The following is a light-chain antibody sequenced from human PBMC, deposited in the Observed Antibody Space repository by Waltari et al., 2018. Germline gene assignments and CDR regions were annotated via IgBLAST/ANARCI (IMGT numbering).Light chain of an antibody. V-gene: IGKV2-28*01. CDR1: QSLLHSNGYNY. Sequence: DIVMTQSPLSLPVTPGEPASISCRSSQSLLHSNGYNYLDWYLQKPGQSPQLLIYLGSNRGSGVPDRFSGKGSGTNFTLKISRVEAEDVGVYYCMQALQTPYTFGQGTKLEIK. J-gene: IGKJ2*01. CDR3: MQALQTPYT. CDR2: LGS.